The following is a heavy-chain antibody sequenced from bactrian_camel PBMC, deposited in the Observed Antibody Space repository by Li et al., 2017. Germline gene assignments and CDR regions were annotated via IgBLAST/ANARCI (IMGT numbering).Heavy chain of an antibody. CDR2: IDSWGRT. CDR3: AARRNYCPWSLNLTPYDY. J-gene: IGHJ4*01. Sequence: HVQLVESGGGSVQAGGSLRLSCAASGYTYSSYCMGWFRQAPGKEREGVAAIDSWGRTSYAESMKDRVTISKDNAKNSLNLQMTNLKPEDTAMYYCAARRNYCPWSLNLTPYDYWGQGTQVTVSS. CDR1: GYTYSSYC. D-gene: IGHD1*01. V-gene: IGHV3S26*01.